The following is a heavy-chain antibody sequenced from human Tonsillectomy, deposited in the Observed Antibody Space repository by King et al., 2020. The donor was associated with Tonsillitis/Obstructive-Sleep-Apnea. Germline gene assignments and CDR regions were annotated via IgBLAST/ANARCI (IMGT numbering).Heavy chain of an antibody. CDR3: ARVLEVHTAGGDVFYI. D-gene: IGHD4/OR15-4a*01. V-gene: IGHV4-34*01. J-gene: IGHJ6*03. CDR2: INHSRST. CDR1: GGSFSGYY. Sequence: VQLQQWGAGLLKPSETLSLTCAVYGGSFSGYYWSWIRQPPGKGLEWIGEINHSRSTNYNPSLKSRVTISLDTSKNQFSLKLTSVTAADTAVYYCARVLEVHTAGGDVFYIGGKG.